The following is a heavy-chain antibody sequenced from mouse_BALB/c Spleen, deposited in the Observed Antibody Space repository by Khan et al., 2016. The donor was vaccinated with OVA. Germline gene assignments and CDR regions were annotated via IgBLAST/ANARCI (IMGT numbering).Heavy chain of an antibody. CDR3: ARRNYFGYTFAY. V-gene: IGHV1-77*01. CDR1: GYTFTDYY. CDR2: ISPGSGDT. J-gene: IGHJ3*01. D-gene: IGHD1-2*01. Sequence: QVQLKQSGAELARPGASVKLSCKASGYTFTDYYINWVKQRTGQGLEWIGEISPGSGDTYYNEKFKGKATLTADKSSTTVYMQLSSLTSEASAVEFCARRNYFGYTFAYWGQGTLVTVSA.